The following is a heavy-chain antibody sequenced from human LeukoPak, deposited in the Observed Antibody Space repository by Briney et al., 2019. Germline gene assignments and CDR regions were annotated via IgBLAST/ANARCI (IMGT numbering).Heavy chain of an antibody. D-gene: IGHD3-9*01. Sequence: ASVKVSCKASGYTFTDYYIHWVRQAPGQGLEWMGWINPSSGGTAYAQKFQGRVTMTTDTSIITAYMEMNRLTSDDTAVYYCARGHRSDWLTTQGYWGQGTLVTVSS. CDR1: GYTFTDYY. J-gene: IGHJ4*02. CDR3: ARGHRSDWLTTQGY. V-gene: IGHV1-2*02. CDR2: INPSSGGT.